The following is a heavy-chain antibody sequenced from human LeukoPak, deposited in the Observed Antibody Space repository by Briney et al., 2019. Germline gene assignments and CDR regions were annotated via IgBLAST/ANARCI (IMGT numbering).Heavy chain of an antibody. Sequence: ASVKVSCKASGYTFTSYGISWVRQAPGQGLEWMGWISAYNGNTNYAQKLQGRVTMTTDTSTSTAYMELRSLRSDDTAVYYCARVYISGHSYVNWFDPWGQGTLVTVSS. V-gene: IGHV1-18*01. J-gene: IGHJ5*02. CDR3: ARVYISGHSYVNWFDP. CDR1: GYTFTSYG. D-gene: IGHD5-18*01. CDR2: ISAYNGNT.